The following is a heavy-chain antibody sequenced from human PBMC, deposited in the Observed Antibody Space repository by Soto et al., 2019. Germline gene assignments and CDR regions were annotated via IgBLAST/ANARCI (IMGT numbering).Heavy chain of an antibody. J-gene: IGHJ4*02. V-gene: IGHV4-34*10. CDR1: GGPFSGFY. D-gene: IGHD2-2*01. CDR2: INDSGST. Sequence: SETLSLTCAVYGGPFSGFYWSWIRQPPGKGLEWIGEINDSGSTNYNLSLKSRVTLSVDTSKNQFSLKLSSMTAADTAVYYCARFRRGPAALFDKDWGQGILVTVSS. CDR3: ARFRRGPAALFDKD.